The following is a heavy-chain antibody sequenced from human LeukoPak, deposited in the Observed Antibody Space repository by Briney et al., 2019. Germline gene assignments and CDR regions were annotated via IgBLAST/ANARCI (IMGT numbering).Heavy chain of an antibody. CDR1: GYSFTSYW. Sequence: GESLKISCKGSGYSFTSYWIGWVRQMPGKGLEWMGIIYPGDSDTRYSPSFQGQVTISADKSISTAYLQWSSLKASDTAMYYCARIIAAGYYYYYMDVWGKGTTVTISS. CDR3: ARIIAAGYYYYYMDV. V-gene: IGHV5-51*01. CDR2: IYPGDSDT. J-gene: IGHJ6*03. D-gene: IGHD6-13*01.